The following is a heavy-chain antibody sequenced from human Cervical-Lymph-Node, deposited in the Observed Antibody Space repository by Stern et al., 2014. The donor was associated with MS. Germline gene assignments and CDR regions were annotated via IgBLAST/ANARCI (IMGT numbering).Heavy chain of an antibody. Sequence: VQLVESGGGLVQPGGSLRLSCAASGLTVSNNYMSWVRQAPGKGLEWVSLLYASGTTSYADSVKGRFIISRHHSKNTLYLQMNSLRPDDTAVYYCAREGGDDDYYYGLDVWGQGTTVTVSS. J-gene: IGHJ6*02. CDR2: LYASGTT. V-gene: IGHV3-53*04. CDR1: GLTVSNNY. D-gene: IGHD2-21*02. CDR3: AREGGDDDYYYGLDV.